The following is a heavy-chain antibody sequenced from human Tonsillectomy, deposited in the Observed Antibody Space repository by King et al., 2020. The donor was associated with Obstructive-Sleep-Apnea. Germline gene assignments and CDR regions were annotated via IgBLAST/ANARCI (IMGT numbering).Heavy chain of an antibody. CDR1: GYTFTSYG. Sequence: VQLVESGAEVKKPGASVKVSCKASGYTFTSYGISWVRQAPGQGLEWMGWIDTDNGNTYYAQKLQGRVTMTTDTSTSTAYMELRSLRSDDTAVYYCPRDSGYSSGWNYWYFDLWGRGTLVTVSS. D-gene: IGHD6-19*01. CDR2: IDTDNGNT. J-gene: IGHJ2*01. V-gene: IGHV1-18*04. CDR3: PRDSGYSSGWNYWYFDL.